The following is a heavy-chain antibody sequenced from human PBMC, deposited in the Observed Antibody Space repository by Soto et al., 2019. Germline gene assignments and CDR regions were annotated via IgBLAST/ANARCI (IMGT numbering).Heavy chain of an antibody. D-gene: IGHD6-6*01. CDR3: ARPLSIAARGVPFFGY. CDR1: GFTFSSYS. CDR2: ISSSSSTI. Sequence: GSLGISCAAPGFTFSSYSMKWVRQAPGEGLEWVSYISSSSSTIYYADSVKGRFTISRDNAKNSLYLQMNSLRAEDTAVYYCARPLSIAARGVPFFGYWGQGTLVTVSS. V-gene: IGHV3-48*01. J-gene: IGHJ4*02.